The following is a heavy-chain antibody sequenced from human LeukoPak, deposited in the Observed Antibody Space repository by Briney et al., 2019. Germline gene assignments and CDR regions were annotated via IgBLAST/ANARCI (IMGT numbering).Heavy chain of an antibody. J-gene: IGHJ4*02. CDR3: ARGSSSPTDY. V-gene: IGHV4-59*01. Sequence: SETLSLTCTVSGGSTSSYYWSWIRQPPGKGLEWIGYIYYSGSTNYNPSLKSRVTISVDTSKNQFSLKLSSVTAADTAVYYCARGSSSPTDYWGQGTLVTVSS. CDR1: GGSTSSYY. CDR2: IYYSGST. D-gene: IGHD6-6*01.